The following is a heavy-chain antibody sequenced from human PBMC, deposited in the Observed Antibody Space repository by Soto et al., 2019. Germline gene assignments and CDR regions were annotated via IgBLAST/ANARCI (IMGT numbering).Heavy chain of an antibody. J-gene: IGHJ6*02. CDR3: ARDKVPTRIVGAKALGYYYGMDV. V-gene: IGHV3-48*02. CDR1: GFTFSSYS. CDR2: ISSSSSTI. D-gene: IGHD1-26*01. Sequence: GGSLRLSCAASGFTFSSYSMNWVRQAPGKGLEWVSYISSSSSTIYYADSVKGRFTISRDNAKNSLYLQMNSLRDEDTAVYYCARDKVPTRIVGAKALGYYYGMDVWGQGTTVTVSS.